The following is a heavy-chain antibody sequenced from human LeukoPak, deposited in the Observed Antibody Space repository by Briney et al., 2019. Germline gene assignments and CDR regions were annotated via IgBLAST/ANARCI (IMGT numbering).Heavy chain of an antibody. D-gene: IGHD3-9*01. CDR2: IWYDGSNE. CDR3: ARDTYDILTGYYKWAFDI. CDR1: GFTLSSYG. V-gene: IGHV3-33*01. Sequence: GGSLRLSCAASGFTLSSYGMHWVRQAPGKGLEWVAFIWYDGSNEYYADSVKGRFTISRDNAKNSLYLQMNSLRAEDTAVYYCARDTYDILTGYYKWAFDIWGQGTMVTVSS. J-gene: IGHJ3*02.